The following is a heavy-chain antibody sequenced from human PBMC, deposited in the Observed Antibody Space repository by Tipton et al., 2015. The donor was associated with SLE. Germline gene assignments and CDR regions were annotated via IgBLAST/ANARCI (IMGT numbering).Heavy chain of an antibody. J-gene: IGHJ6*03. CDR1: GGSISSGSYY. CDR2: IYTSGST. V-gene: IGHV4-61*09. Sequence: LRLSCTVSGGSISSGSYYWSWIRQPAGKGLEWIGYIYTSGSTNYNPSLKSRVTISVDTSKNQFSLKLSSVTAADTAVYYCARVHYYSYMDVWGKETTVTVSS. CDR3: ARVHYYSYMDV.